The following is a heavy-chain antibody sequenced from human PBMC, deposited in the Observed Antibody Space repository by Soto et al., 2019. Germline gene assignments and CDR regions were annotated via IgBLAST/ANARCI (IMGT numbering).Heavy chain of an antibody. V-gene: IGHV4-34*01. D-gene: IGHD2-8*01. CDR3: ARASRFVLMVYAEYNWFDP. CDR1: GGSFSGYY. J-gene: IGHJ5*02. Sequence: SETLSLTCAVYGGSFSGYYWSWIRQPPGKGLEWIGEINHSGSTNYNPSLKSRVTISADTSKNQFSLKLSSVTAADTAVYYCARASRFVLMVYAEYNWFDPWGQGTLVTVSS. CDR2: INHSGST.